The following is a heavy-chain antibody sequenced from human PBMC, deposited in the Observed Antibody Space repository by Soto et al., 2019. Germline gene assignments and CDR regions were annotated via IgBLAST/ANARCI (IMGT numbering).Heavy chain of an antibody. CDR1: GFTFSSYA. V-gene: IGHV3-23*01. CDR2: ISGGGSST. CDR3: AKDASSTTWNIYFDY. D-gene: IGHD2-2*01. Sequence: LRLSCAASGFTFSSYAMNWVRQAPGKGLEWLSAISGGGSSTYYADSVKGRFTISRDNSKNTLYLQINSLRAEDTAVYYCAKDASSTTWNIYFDYWGQGTLVTVSS. J-gene: IGHJ4*02.